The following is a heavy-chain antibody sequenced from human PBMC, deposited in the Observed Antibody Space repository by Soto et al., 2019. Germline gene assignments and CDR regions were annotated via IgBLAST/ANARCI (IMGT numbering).Heavy chain of an antibody. Sequence: ETLSLTCTVSGGSVSGYFLSWIRQPPGKGLEYIGWIFYTGGTNYNASLASRVAISLDTSKNQISLNLHSVTAADTAVYYCARSGLTFRGVLWGQGTLVTVSS. CDR1: GGSVSGYF. CDR2: IFYTGGT. CDR3: ARSGLTFRGVL. D-gene: IGHD3-16*01. J-gene: IGHJ4*02. V-gene: IGHV4-59*02.